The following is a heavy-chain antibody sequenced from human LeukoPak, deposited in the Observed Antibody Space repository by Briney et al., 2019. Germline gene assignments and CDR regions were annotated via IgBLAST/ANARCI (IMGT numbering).Heavy chain of an antibody. J-gene: IGHJ4*02. CDR3: AKAGLYYDSSGYYKS. CDR2: ISGSGGST. CDR1: GFTFSSYA. V-gene: IGHV3-23*01. Sequence: GGSLRLSCAASGFTFSSYAMSWVRQAPGKGLEWVSAISGSGGSTYYADSVKGRFTISRDNSKNTLYLQMNSLRAEDTAVYYCAKAGLYYDSSGYYKSWDQGTLVTVSS. D-gene: IGHD3-22*01.